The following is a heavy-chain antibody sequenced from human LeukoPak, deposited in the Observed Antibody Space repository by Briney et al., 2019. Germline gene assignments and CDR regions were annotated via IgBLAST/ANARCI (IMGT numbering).Heavy chain of an antibody. CDR3: VRSDYYGYLDV. Sequence: PSETLSLTCTVSGGSISTFYWSWIRQPPGKGLEWIGYVHYIGNTNYNPSLKSRVTISVDTSENQFSLKLSSVSAADTAMYYCVRSDYYGYLDVWGKGTTVTISS. J-gene: IGHJ6*03. D-gene: IGHD3-10*01. V-gene: IGHV4-59*01. CDR1: GGSISTFY. CDR2: VHYIGNT.